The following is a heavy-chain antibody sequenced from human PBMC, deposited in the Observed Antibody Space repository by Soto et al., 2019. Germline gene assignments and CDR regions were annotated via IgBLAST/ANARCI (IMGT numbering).Heavy chain of an antibody. D-gene: IGHD1-1*01. CDR1: GYSFTNYW. CDR3: ARHDGGGTTSSYYGMDV. Sequence: GESLKISCRGSGYSFTNYWITWVRQMPGKGLEWMGRIDPSDSFATYSPSFQGHVTISADTSTTTAYLQWSSLKASDTAMYFCARHDGGGTTSSYYGMDVWGQGTSVSVSS. J-gene: IGHJ6*02. V-gene: IGHV5-10-1*01. CDR2: IDPSDSFA.